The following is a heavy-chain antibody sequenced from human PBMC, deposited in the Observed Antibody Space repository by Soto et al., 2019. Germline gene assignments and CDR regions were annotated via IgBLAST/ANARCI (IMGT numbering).Heavy chain of an antibody. CDR1: GGTFSSYT. J-gene: IGHJ6*03. V-gene: IGHV1-69*08. D-gene: IGHD3-10*01. CDR3: AREVPTIVRGVPHYYYYYMDV. Sequence: QVQLVQSGAEVKKPGSSVKVSCKASGGTFSSYTISWVRQAPGQGLEWMGRIIPILGIANYAQKFQGRVTITADKTTSTAYMELISLRSEDTAVYYCAREVPTIVRGVPHYYYYYMDVWGKGTTVTVSS. CDR2: IIPILGIA.